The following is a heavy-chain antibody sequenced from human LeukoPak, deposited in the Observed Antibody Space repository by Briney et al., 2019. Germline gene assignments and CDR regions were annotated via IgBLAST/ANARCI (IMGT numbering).Heavy chain of an antibody. D-gene: IGHD6-19*01. CDR3: ARDRGGWVFDY. CDR1: GGSISSYY. V-gene: IGHV4-59*12. CDR2: IYYSGST. Sequence: PSETLSLTCTVSGGSISSYYWSWIRQPPGKGLEWIGYIYYSGSTNYNPSLKSRVTMSVDTSKNQFSLKLSSVTAADTAVYYCARDRGGWVFDYWGQGTLVTVSS. J-gene: IGHJ4*02.